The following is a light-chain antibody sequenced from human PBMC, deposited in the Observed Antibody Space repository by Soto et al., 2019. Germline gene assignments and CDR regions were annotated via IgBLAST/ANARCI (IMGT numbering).Light chain of an antibody. CDR1: QTISTY. J-gene: IGKJ4*01. V-gene: IGKV1-39*01. Sequence: DIQLTQSPSSLSASVGDRVTITCRASQTISTYLTWFQQKPGNAPKVLIYDASTLQSGVPSRFSGSGSGAEFTLTITRLQPEDFATYYCQQSFSPLLSFGGGTKVEIK. CDR3: QQSFSPLLS. CDR2: DAS.